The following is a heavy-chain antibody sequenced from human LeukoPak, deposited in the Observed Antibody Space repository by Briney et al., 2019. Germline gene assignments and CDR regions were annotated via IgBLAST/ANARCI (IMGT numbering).Heavy chain of an antibody. CDR3: ASGRFPEARADC. Sequence: SETLSLTCTVSGGSMRSYSWSWVRQPPGKGLEWIGYISYSGTPTYNPSLKSRLSISLDTSRNQFSLNLSSVTTADTAVYFCASGRFPEARADCWGMGTLVTVSS. CDR2: ISYSGTP. V-gene: IGHV4-59*01. J-gene: IGHJ4*02. CDR1: GGSMRSYS. D-gene: IGHD3-16*01.